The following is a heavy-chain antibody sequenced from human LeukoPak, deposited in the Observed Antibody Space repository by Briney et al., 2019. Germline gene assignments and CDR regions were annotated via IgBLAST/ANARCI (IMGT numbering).Heavy chain of an antibody. V-gene: IGHV1-2*06. CDR1: GYTFTGYY. D-gene: IGHD7-27*01. CDR3: ARGNWGYSFDI. CDR2: INPNGGGT. J-gene: IGHJ3*02. Sequence: ASVKVSCKASGYTFTGYYMHWVRQAPGQGLEWMGRINPNGGGTNYAQKFQGRVTMTRDTSISTAYMELSWLRSDDTAVYFCARGNWGYSFDIWGQGTMVTVSS.